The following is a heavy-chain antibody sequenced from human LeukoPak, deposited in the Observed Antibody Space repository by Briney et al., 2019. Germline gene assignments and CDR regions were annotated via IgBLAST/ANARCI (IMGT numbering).Heavy chain of an antibody. CDR2: IYPGDSDT. CDR1: GYSFTRYY. Sequence: GESLKISCQGSGYSFTRYYIGWVRQMPGKGLEWMGIIYPGDSDTRYSPSFQGQVTISADKSISTAYLQWSSLKASDTAMYYCARYRYCSGGNCYGPDYWGQGTLVTVSS. V-gene: IGHV5-51*01. D-gene: IGHD2-15*01. CDR3: ARYRYCSGGNCYGPDY. J-gene: IGHJ4*02.